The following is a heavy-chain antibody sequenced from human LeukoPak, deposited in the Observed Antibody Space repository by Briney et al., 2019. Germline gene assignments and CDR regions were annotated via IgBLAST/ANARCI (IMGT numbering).Heavy chain of an antibody. CDR1: GYTFTGYY. CDR2: INPNSGGT. CDR3: ASRYYDSSGYYSFDY. Sequence: ASVKVSCKASGYTFTGYYMHWVRQAPGQGLEWMGWINPNSGGTNYAQKFQGWVTMTRDTSISTAYMELSRLRSDDTAVYYCASRYYDSSGYYSFDYWGQGTLVTVSS. D-gene: IGHD3-22*01. V-gene: IGHV1-2*04. J-gene: IGHJ4*02.